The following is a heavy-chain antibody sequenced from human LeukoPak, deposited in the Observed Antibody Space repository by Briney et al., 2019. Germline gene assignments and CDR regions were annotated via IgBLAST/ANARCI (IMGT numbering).Heavy chain of an antibody. D-gene: IGHD1-26*01. Sequence: PSETLSLTCTVSGGSISSYYWSWIRQPPGKGLEWIGYNYYSGSTNYNPSLKSRVTISVDTSKNQFSLKLSSVTAADTAVYYCARIVGARPYNWFDPWGQGTLVTVSS. CDR3: ARIVGARPYNWFDP. CDR2: NYYSGST. CDR1: GGSISSYY. J-gene: IGHJ5*02. V-gene: IGHV4-59*01.